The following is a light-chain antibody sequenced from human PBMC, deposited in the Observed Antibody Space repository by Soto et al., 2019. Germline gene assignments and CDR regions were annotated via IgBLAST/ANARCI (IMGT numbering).Light chain of an antibody. V-gene: IGKV1-6*01. CDR3: LQGHNYPWT. Sequence: AIQMTQSPSSLSASVGDRVTITCRASQDIGNDLAWYQQKLEKAPQLLMFAASTLQNGVPSRFSGSGSGTDFTLTISSLQPEDLATYYCLQGHNYPWTFGQGTKVEI. CDR1: QDIGND. J-gene: IGKJ1*01. CDR2: AAS.